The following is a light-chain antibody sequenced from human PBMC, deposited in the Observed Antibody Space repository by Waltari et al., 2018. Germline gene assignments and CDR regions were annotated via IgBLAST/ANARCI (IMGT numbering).Light chain of an antibody. CDR2: RAS. CDR3: QQYNSFSTT. J-gene: IGKJ4*01. Sequence: DIHMTQSPFTLSASVGDRVTITCRASQSISVWLAWYQQKPGRAPKLLIFRASSLESGVPSRFSGSGSGTEFTLTISSLQPDDFATYYCQQYNSFSTTFGGGTKVESK. V-gene: IGKV1-5*03. CDR1: QSISVW.